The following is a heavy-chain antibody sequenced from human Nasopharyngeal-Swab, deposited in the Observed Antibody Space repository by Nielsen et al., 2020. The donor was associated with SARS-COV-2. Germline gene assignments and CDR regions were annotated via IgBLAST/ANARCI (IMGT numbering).Heavy chain of an antibody. CDR3: ARPICSGGSCYLFAFDI. CDR1: GYNFTTYD. J-gene: IGHJ3*02. CDR2: MNPNSGNT. D-gene: IGHD2-15*01. Sequence: ASVKVSCKASGYNFTTYDFNWVRQATGQGLEWMGWMNPNSGNTGYAQKFQGRVTMTRNTSIRTAYMELSSLRSEDTAVYYCARPICSGGSCYLFAFDIWGQGTMVTVSS. V-gene: IGHV1-8*01.